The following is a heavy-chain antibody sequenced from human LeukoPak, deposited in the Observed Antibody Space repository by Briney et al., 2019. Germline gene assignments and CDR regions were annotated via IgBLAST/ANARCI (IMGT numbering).Heavy chain of an antibody. CDR2: ISAYNGNT. Sequence: ASVKVSCKASGYTFTSYGISWVRQAPGQGLEWMGWISAYNGNTNYAQKLQGRVTMTTDTSTSTAYMELRSLRSDDTAVYYCARIVVPAAMGPYYYYYYMDVWGKGTTVTVSS. D-gene: IGHD2-2*01. CDR1: GYTFTSYG. V-gene: IGHV1-18*01. J-gene: IGHJ6*03. CDR3: ARIVVPAAMGPYYYYYYMDV.